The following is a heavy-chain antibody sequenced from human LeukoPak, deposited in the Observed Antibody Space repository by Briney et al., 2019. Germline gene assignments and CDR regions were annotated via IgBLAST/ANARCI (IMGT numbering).Heavy chain of an antibody. J-gene: IGHJ4*02. V-gene: IGHV3-21*01. Sequence: PGGSLRLSCAASGFTFRSYSMNWVRQAPGKGLEWLSSISTYSSYIYYTDSVKGRFTISRDNAKNSLYLHMNSLRAEDTAVYYCASTNYLYGGYAGPFDYWGQGTLVTVSS. CDR2: ISTYSSYI. D-gene: IGHD4-17*01. CDR3: ASTNYLYGGYAGPFDY. CDR1: GFTFRSYS.